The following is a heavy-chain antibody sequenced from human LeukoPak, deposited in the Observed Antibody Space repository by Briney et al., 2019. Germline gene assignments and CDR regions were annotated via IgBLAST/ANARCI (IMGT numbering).Heavy chain of an antibody. D-gene: IGHD4-11*01. CDR3: AGSVKSSDYYYYMDV. CDR1: GGTFSSYA. V-gene: IGHV1-69*05. CDR2: IIPIFGTA. J-gene: IGHJ6*03. Sequence: SVKVSCKASGGTFSSYAISWVRQAPGQGLEWMGGIIPIFGTANYAQKFQGRVTITTDESTSTAYMELSSLRSEDTAVYYCAGSVKSSDYYYYMDVWGKGTTVTVSS.